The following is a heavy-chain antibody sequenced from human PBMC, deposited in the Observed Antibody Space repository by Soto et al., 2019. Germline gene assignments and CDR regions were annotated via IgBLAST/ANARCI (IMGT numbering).Heavy chain of an antibody. CDR1: GGSISSYY. V-gene: IGHV4-59*01. D-gene: IGHD2-2*01. CDR2: IYYSGST. J-gene: IGHJ6*03. Sequence: SETLSLTCTVSGGSISSYYWSWIRQPPGKGLEWIGYIYYSGSTNYNPSLKSRVTISVDTSKNQFSLKLSSVTAADTAVYYCARANPPAATTNYYYYYYWDVGGKGPTVTVSS. CDR3: ARANPPAATTNYYYYYYWDV.